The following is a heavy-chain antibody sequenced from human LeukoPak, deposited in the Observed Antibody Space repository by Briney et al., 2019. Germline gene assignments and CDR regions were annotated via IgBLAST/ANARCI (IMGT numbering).Heavy chain of an antibody. CDR2: ISSSGDLT. CDR1: GFSFINYG. J-gene: IGHJ2*01. Sequence: GGSLRLSCAASGFSFINYGMTWVRQVPGKEPEWVAAISSSGDLTYYADSVRGRFTISRDNSRNTLYLLMNSLRTEDAAVYHCAKTLTPGKWFFDLWGRGTLVTVSS. V-gene: IGHV3-23*01. CDR3: AKTLTPGKWFFDL.